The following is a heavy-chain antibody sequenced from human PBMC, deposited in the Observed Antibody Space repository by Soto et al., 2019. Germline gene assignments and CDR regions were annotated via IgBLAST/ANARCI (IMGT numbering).Heavy chain of an antibody. CDR2: IYPGDSDT. Sequence: GESLKISCKGSGYSFTSYWIGWVRQMPGKGLEWMGIIYPGDSDTRYSPSFQGQVTISADKSISTAYLQWSSLKASDTAMYYCARPGLNIGGCPGTFGYFDYWGQGTLVTVSS. V-gene: IGHV5-51*01. D-gene: IGHD3-10*01. CDR1: GYSFTSYW. CDR3: ARPGLNIGGCPGTFGYFDY. J-gene: IGHJ4*02.